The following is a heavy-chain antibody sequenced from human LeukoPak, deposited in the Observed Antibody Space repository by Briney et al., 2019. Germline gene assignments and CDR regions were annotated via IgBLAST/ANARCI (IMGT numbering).Heavy chain of an antibody. D-gene: IGHD3-16*02. V-gene: IGHV3-15*01. J-gene: IGHJ6*02. CDR2: IKSKTDGGTT. CDR3: ASGMITFGGLIATYGMDV. Sequence: PGGSLRLTCAVSGFTFSYAWMSWVRQTPGRGLEWVGRIKSKTDGGTTDYAAPVKGRFTISRDDSKNTLYLQMNSLKTEDTAVYYCASGMITFGGLIATYGMDVWGQGTTVTVSS. CDR1: GFTFSYAW.